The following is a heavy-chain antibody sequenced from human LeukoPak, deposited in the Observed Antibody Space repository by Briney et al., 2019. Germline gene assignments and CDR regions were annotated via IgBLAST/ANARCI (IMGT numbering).Heavy chain of an antibody. CDR3: ARDPHYVLRFLEWLPQADYYYYYMDV. CDR2: INPNSGGT. CDR1: GYTFTCYY. Sequence: ASVKVSCKASGYTFTCYYMHWVRQAPGQGLEWMGGINPNSGGTNYAQKFQGRVTMTRDTSISTAYMELSRLRSDDTAVYYCARDPHYVLRFLEWLPQADYYYYYMDVWGKGTTVTVSS. J-gene: IGHJ6*03. V-gene: IGHV1-2*02. D-gene: IGHD3-3*01.